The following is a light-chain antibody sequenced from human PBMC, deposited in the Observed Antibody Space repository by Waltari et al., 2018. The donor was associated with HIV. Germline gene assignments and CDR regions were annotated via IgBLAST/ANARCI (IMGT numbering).Light chain of an antibody. V-gene: IGKV3-20*01. CDR1: QSVSNNY. J-gene: IGKJ4*01. Sequence: EIVLTQSPGILSLSPGERATLSCRASQSVSNNYLAWYQQKPGQAPRLLIYGASSRATGSPDRFSGSGSGTDFTLTISRLEPEDFAVYYCQQYGTSPLTFGGGTNVDMK. CDR3: QQYGTSPLT. CDR2: GAS.